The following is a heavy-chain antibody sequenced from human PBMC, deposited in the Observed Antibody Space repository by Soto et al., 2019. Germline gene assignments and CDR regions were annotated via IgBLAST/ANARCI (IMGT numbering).Heavy chain of an antibody. J-gene: IGHJ5*02. CDR1: GASISGFY. Sequence: SETLSLTCTVSGASISGFYWSWIRKPAGKGLEWIGRIYATGTTDYNPSLKSRVMMSVDTSKKQFSLKLRSVTAADTAVYYCVRDGTKTLRDWFDPWGQGISVTVSS. CDR2: IYATGTT. D-gene: IGHD1-1*01. CDR3: VRDGTKTLRDWFDP. V-gene: IGHV4-4*07.